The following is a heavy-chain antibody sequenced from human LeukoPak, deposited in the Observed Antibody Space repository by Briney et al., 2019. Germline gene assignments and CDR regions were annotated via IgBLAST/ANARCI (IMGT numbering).Heavy chain of an antibody. J-gene: IGHJ4*02. CDR1: GDSISSGGYS. Sequence: SQTPSLTCTVSGDSISSGGYSWSWIRQHPGTGLEWIGYIYYSGTTYYNPSLKSRVTISVDTSKNQFSLKLNSVTAADTAVYYCARESGAAAAAPRFDYWGQGTLVTVSS. CDR3: ARESGAAAAAPRFDY. D-gene: IGHD6-13*01. V-gene: IGHV4-31*03. CDR2: IYYSGTT.